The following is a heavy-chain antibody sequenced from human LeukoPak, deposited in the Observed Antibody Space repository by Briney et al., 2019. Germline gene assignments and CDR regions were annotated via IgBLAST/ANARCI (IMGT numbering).Heavy chain of an antibody. CDR1: GGSFGGYY. CDR2: INHSGST. D-gene: IGHD2-2*01. J-gene: IGHJ6*03. CDR3: AVMGCSSTSCSNYYYYMDV. Sequence: PSETLSLTCAVYGGSFGGYYWSWIRQPPGKGLEWIGEINHSGSTNYNPSLKSRVTISVDTSKNQFSLKLSSVTAADTAVYYCAVMGCSSTSCSNYYYYMDVWGKGTTVTVSS. V-gene: IGHV4-34*01.